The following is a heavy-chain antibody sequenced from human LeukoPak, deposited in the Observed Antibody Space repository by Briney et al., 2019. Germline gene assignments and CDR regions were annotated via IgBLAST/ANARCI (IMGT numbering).Heavy chain of an antibody. V-gene: IGHV1-2*02. J-gene: IGHJ4*02. CDR1: GYTFTGYY. D-gene: IGHD2-2*01. CDR2: INPNSGGT. Sequence: ASVKVSCKASGYTFTGYYMHWVRQAPGQGLEWMGWINPNSGGTNYAQKFQGRVTMTRDTSISTAYMELSRLRSDGTAVYYCARVEVVPAAKFDYWGQGTLVTVSS. CDR3: ARVEVVPAAKFDY.